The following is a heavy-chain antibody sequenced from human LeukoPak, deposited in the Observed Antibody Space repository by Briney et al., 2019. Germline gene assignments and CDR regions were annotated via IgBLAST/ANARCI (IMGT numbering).Heavy chain of an antibody. CDR1: GGTISSGSYY. CDR2: IYTSGST. V-gene: IGHV4-61*02. J-gene: IGHJ6*03. Sequence: SETLSLTCTVSGGTISSGSYYWSWIRQPAGKGLEWIGRIYTSGSTNYNPSLKSRVTISVDTSKNQFSVKLSSVTAADTAVYYCARVGRYCSNTSCYTAPGYYYYMDVWGKGTTVTVSS. CDR3: ARVGRYCSNTSCYTAPGYYYYMDV. D-gene: IGHD2-2*02.